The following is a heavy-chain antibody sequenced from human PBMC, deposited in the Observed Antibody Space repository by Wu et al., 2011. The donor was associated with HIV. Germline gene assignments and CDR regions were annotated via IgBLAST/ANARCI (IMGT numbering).Heavy chain of an antibody. CDR1: GYILSELS. V-gene: IGHV1-24*01. J-gene: IGHJ4*02. D-gene: IGHD3-16*01. CDR2: VDPEDGVK. Sequence: QVQLLQSGAEVKKPGASVKVSCEVSGYILSELSIHWVRQAPGKGLEWMGGVDPEDGVKIYAQKFQDRVTLTEDTSIDTAYMELSSLRSDDTAVYYCVTKWGGVAHFDYWGQGTLVTVSS. CDR3: VTKWGGVAHFDY.